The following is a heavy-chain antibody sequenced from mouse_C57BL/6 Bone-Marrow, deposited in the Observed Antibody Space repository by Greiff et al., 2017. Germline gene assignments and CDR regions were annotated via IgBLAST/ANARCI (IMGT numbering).Heavy chain of an antibody. V-gene: IGHV1-80*01. CDR1: GYAFSSYW. CDR2: IYPGDGDT. CDR3: ARGTTVVATGNYYAMDD. Sequence: QVQLKESGAELVKPGASVKISCKASGYAFSSYWMNWVKQRPGKGLEWIGQIYPGDGDTNYNGKFKGKATLTADKSSSTAYMQLSSLTSEDSAVYFCARGTTVVATGNYYAMDDWGQGTSVTVSS. D-gene: IGHD1-1*01. J-gene: IGHJ4*01.